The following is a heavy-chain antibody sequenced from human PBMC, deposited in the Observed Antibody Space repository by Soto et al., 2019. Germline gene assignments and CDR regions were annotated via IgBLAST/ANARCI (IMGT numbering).Heavy chain of an antibody. J-gene: IGHJ4*02. CDR1: GFTFSSYS. Sequence: GGSLRLSCAASGFTFSSYSMNWVRQAPGKGLEWVSSISSSSSYIYYADSVKGRFTISRDNAKNSLYLQMNSLRAEDTAVYYCARDLVVATINFDYWGQGTLVTVSS. V-gene: IGHV3-21*01. CDR3: ARDLVVATINFDY. CDR2: ISSSSSYI. D-gene: IGHD5-12*01.